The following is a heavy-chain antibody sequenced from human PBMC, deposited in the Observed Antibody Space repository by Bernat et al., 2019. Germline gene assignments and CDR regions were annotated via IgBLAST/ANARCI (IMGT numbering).Heavy chain of an antibody. V-gene: IGHV3-30-3*01. Sequence: QVQLVESGGGVVQPGRSLRLSCAASGFTFSSYAMHWVRQAPGKGLEWVAVISYDGSNKYYADSVKGRFTISRDNSKNTLYLQMNSLRAEDTAVYYCARDLDAFDIWGQETMVTVSA. J-gene: IGHJ3*02. CDR1: GFTFSSYA. CDR3: ARDLDAFDI. CDR2: ISYDGSNK.